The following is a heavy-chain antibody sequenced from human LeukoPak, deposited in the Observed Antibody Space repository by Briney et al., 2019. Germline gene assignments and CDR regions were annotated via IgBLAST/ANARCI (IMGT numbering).Heavy chain of an antibody. CDR3: ARETGDLYYYYGMDV. J-gene: IGHJ6*02. Sequence: GGSLRLSCAASGFTFDDYGMSWVRQAPGKGLEWVSGINWNGGSTGYADSVKGRFTISRDNSKNTLYLQMNSLRAEDTAVYYCARETGDLYYYYGMDVWGQGTTVTVSS. CDR2: INWNGGST. V-gene: IGHV3-20*04. CDR1: GFTFDDYG. D-gene: IGHD7-27*01.